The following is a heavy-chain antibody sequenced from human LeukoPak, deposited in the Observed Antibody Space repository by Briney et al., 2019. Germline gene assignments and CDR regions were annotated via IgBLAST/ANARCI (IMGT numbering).Heavy chain of an antibody. J-gene: IGHJ4*02. D-gene: IGHD6-6*01. CDR2: ISGSGVST. CDR1: GFTFSSYA. V-gene: IGHV3-23*01. CDR3: ASPVGETARPQDDY. Sequence: PGGSLRLSCAASGFTFSSYAMSWVRQAPGKGLEWVSAISGSGVSTYYADSVKGRFTISRDNSKNTLYLQMNSLRAEDTAVYYCASPVGETARPQDDYWGQGTLVTVSS.